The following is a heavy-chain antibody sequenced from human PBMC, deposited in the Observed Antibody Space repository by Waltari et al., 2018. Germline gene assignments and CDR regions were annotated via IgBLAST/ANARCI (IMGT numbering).Heavy chain of an antibody. Sequence: EVQLLASGGGLVQPGGSLRLSCAASGFPFRSYAMRWFRQAPGQGREWVSAISGSGGSTYYADSVKGRFTISRDNSKNTLYLQMNSLRAEDTAVYYCAKEAGIVGAQKRGGDWFDPWGQGTLVTVSS. V-gene: IGHV3-23*01. CDR2: ISGSGGST. D-gene: IGHD1-26*01. J-gene: IGHJ5*02. CDR3: AKEAGIVGAQKRGGDWFDP. CDR1: GFPFRSYA.